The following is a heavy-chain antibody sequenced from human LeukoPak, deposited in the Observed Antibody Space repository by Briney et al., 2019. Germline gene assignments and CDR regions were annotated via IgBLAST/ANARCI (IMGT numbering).Heavy chain of an antibody. CDR1: GYSFTSYW. J-gene: IGHJ4*02. Sequence: PGESLKISCKGSGYSFTSYWIGWVRQMPGKGLEWMGIIYPGDSDTRYSPSFQGQVTISADKSISTAYLQWSSLKVSDTAMYYCARPRIAAAGSGVYYFDYWGQGTLVTVSS. CDR2: IYPGDSDT. V-gene: IGHV5-51*01. D-gene: IGHD6-13*01. CDR3: ARPRIAAAGSGVYYFDY.